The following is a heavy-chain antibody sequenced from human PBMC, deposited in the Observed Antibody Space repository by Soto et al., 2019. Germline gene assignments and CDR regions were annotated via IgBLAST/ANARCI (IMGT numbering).Heavy chain of an antibody. CDR3: ARGLGALRFLEWLFDYGMDV. CDR1: GGSISSGGYY. V-gene: IGHV4-31*03. J-gene: IGHJ6*02. D-gene: IGHD3-3*01. CDR2: IYYSGST. Sequence: SETLSLTGTVSGGSISSGGYYWSWIRQHPGKGLEWIGYIYYSGSTYYNPPLKSRVTISVDTSKNQFSLKLSSVTAADTAVYYCARGLGALRFLEWLFDYGMDVWGQGTTVTVSS.